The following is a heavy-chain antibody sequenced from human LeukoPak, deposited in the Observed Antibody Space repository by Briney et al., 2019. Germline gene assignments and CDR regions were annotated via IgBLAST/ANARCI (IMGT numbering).Heavy chain of an antibody. CDR3: ARTAGASGGF. Sequence: SETLSLTCTVSGGSISGCYWSWSRQPPGKGLEWIGYIYYSGSTSYNPSLKSRVTISVDTSKNQFSLKLSSVTAADTATYFCARTAGASGGFWGQGTLVTVSS. CDR1: GGSISGCY. V-gene: IGHV4-59*08. CDR2: IYYSGST. J-gene: IGHJ4*02. D-gene: IGHD6-13*01.